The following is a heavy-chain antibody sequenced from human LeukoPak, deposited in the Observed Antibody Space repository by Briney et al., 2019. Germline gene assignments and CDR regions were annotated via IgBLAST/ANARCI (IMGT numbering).Heavy chain of an antibody. J-gene: IGHJ4*02. CDR3: ARDLEMATIDY. CDR1: GFTFSSYS. Sequence: PGGSLRLSCAASGFTFSSYSMNWVRQAPGKGLEWVSYISSSSSTIYYADSVKGRFTISRDNAKNSLYLQMNSLRAEDTAVYYCARDLEMATIDYWGQGTLVTVSS. D-gene: IGHD5-24*01. V-gene: IGHV3-48*01. CDR2: ISSSSSTI.